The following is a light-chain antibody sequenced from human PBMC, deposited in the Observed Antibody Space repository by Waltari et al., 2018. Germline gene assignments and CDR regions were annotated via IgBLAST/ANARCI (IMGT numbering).Light chain of an antibody. J-gene: IGKJ1*01. V-gene: IGKV1-5*03. CDR1: QSIDSW. Sequence: DIQLTQSPSTLSASVGDTVTLTCRASQSIDSWLVWYHQKPGKAPNILIQKASTLEAGVSSRFSGSGYGTEFTLTISSLQSDDSATYYCQQYRSYKSFGQGTKVEIK. CDR2: KAS. CDR3: QQYRSYKS.